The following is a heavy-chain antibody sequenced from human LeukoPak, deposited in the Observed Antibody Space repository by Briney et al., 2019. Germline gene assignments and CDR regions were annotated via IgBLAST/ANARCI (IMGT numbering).Heavy chain of an antibody. CDR2: ISYDGSNK. D-gene: IGHD1-26*01. CDR3: ARGVWWELLDY. Sequence: GGSLRLSCAASGFTFSSYAMHWVRQAPGKGLEWVAVISYDGSNKYYADSVKGRFTISRDNSKNTLYLQMNSLRAEDTAVYYCARGVWWELLDYWGQGTLVTVSS. CDR1: GFTFSSYA. J-gene: IGHJ4*02. V-gene: IGHV3-30*01.